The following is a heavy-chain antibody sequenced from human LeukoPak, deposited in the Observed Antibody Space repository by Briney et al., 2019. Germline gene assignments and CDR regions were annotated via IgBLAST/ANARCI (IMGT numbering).Heavy chain of an antibody. CDR3: ARQQCNGGSCYSRAIWFDP. CDR2: IYYTGHN. V-gene: IGHV4-39*01. J-gene: IGHJ5*02. D-gene: IGHD2-15*01. Sequence: PSETLSLTCTVSGGSVSSSTYYWGWIRQPPGKGLEWIASIYYTGHNYYNPSLKSRVTISLDTSKNHFSLNLNSVTAADTAVYYCARQQCNGGSCYSRAIWFDPWGQGTLVSVSS. CDR1: GGSVSSSTYY.